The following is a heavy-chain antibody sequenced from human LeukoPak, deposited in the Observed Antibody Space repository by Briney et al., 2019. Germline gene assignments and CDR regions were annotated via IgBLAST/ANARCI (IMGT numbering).Heavy chain of an antibody. CDR2: INAGNGNT. J-gene: IGHJ4*02. V-gene: IGHV1-3*01. Sequence: ASVKVSCKASGYTFTSYAMHWVRQAPGQRLEWMGWINAGNGNTKYSQKFQGRVTITRDTSASTAYMELSSLRSEDTAVYYCARDREFQAHYYDSSGYYFDYWGQGTLVTVSS. D-gene: IGHD3-22*01. CDR3: ARDREFQAHYYDSSGYYFDY. CDR1: GYTFTSYA.